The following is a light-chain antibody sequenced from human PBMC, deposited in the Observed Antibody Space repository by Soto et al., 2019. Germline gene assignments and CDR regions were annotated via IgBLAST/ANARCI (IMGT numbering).Light chain of an antibody. V-gene: IGLV2-14*01. Sequence: QSALTQPASVSGYPGQSITISCTGSSSDVGGYEFVSWYQQHPGKAPKLVISEVSVRPSGISDRFSGSKSGNTASLTISGLQADDEASYYCSSYTITTAPVFGSGTKVTVL. CDR1: SSDVGGYEF. CDR3: SSYTITTAPV. CDR2: EVS. J-gene: IGLJ1*01.